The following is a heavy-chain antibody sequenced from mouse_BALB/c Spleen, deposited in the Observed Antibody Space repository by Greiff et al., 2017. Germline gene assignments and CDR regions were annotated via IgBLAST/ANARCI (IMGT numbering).Heavy chain of an antibody. Sequence: EVMLVESGGGLVKPGGSLKLSCAASGFTFSDYYMYWVRQTPEKRLEWVATISDGGSYTYYPDSVKGRFTISRDNAKNNLYLQMSSLKSEDTAMYYCARDGDGYFAWFAYWGQGTLVTVSA. J-gene: IGHJ3*01. CDR1: GFTFSDYY. CDR2: ISDGGSYT. V-gene: IGHV5-4*02. CDR3: ARDGDGYFAWFAY. D-gene: IGHD2-3*01.